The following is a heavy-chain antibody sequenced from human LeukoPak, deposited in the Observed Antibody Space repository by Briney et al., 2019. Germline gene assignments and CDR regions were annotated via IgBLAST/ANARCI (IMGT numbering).Heavy chain of an antibody. J-gene: IGHJ4*02. Sequence: GGSLRLSCAASRFTFSRYGMHWVRQAPGKGLEWVTFIRIDGTNTYYADSVKGRFTISRDDSKNTLYLQMNSLRAEDTAVYYCAKDGHYYDSMLYYFDYWGQGTLVTVSS. D-gene: IGHD3-22*01. CDR2: IRIDGTNT. CDR1: RFTFSRYG. V-gene: IGHV3-30*02. CDR3: AKDGHYYDSMLYYFDY.